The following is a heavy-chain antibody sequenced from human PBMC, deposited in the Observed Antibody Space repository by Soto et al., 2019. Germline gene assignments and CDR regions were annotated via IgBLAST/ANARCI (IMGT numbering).Heavy chain of an antibody. V-gene: IGHV3-30-3*01. CDR3: ARDRGNNYDSSGYSY. D-gene: IGHD3-22*01. Sequence: QVQLVESGGGVVQPGRSLRLSCAASGFTFSSYAMHWVRQAPGKGLEWVAVISYDGSNKYYADSVKGRFTISRDNSKNTLYLQMNSLRADDTAVYYCARDRGNNYDSSGYSYWGQGTLVTVSS. J-gene: IGHJ1*01. CDR2: ISYDGSNK. CDR1: GFTFSSYA.